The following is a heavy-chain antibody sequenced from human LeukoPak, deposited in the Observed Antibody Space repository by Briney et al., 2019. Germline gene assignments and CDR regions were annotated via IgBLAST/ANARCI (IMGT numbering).Heavy chain of an antibody. CDR3: ARLQPALNYYGMDV. Sequence: SQTLSLTCTVSGGSISRQPPGKGLEWIGYIYHGGNTYYNPSLKSRVTISLDRSKNQFSLRLSSVTAADTAVYYCARLQPALNYYGMDVWGQGTTVTVSS. CDR2: IYHGGNT. CDR1: GGSIS. J-gene: IGHJ6*02. V-gene: IGHV4-30-2*01. D-gene: IGHD3-9*01.